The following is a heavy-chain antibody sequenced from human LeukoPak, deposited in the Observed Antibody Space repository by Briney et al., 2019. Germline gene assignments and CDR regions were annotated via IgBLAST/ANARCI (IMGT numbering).Heavy chain of an antibody. CDR2: INTNTGNP. J-gene: IGHJ4*02. CDR1: GYTFTNYG. CDR3: ARGSGSGSYYAHFDY. V-gene: IGHV7-4-1*01. Sequence: ASVKVSCKASGYTFTNYGMNWVRQAPGQGLEWMGWINTNTGNPTYAQGFTGRFVFSLDTSVSTAYLQIGSLKADDTAVYYCARGSGSGSYYAHFDYWGQGTLVTVSS. D-gene: IGHD1-26*01.